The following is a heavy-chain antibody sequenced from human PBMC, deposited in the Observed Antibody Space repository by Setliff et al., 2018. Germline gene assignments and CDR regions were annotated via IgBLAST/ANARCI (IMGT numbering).Heavy chain of an antibody. Sequence: SETLSLTCTASGDSISSGSYHWNWIRQPAGKGLEWIGRIYVTESTKYNPSLKSRVTLSIDTSKNQFSLKLSPVTAADAALYYCAASRAYAGAVEEWFLPKTFDFWGQGSPVTVSS. V-gene: IGHV4-61*02. CDR3: AASRAYAGAVEEWFLPKTFDF. CDR2: IYVTEST. CDR1: GDSISSGSYH. D-gene: IGHD3-10*01. J-gene: IGHJ4*02.